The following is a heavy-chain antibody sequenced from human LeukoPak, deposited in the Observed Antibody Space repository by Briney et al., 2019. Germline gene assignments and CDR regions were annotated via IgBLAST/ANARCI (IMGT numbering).Heavy chain of an antibody. CDR3: ARSRGSSSFHFDY. D-gene: IGHD6-13*01. CDR2: ISSNSGTI. CDR1: GFTFSSYS. V-gene: IGHV3-48*02. J-gene: IGHJ4*02. Sequence: GGSLRLSCAASGFTFSSYSMNWVRQAPGKGLEWVSYISSNSGTIYYADFVKGRFTISRDNAKNSLYLQMNSLRDEDTAVYYCARSRGSSSFHFDYWGQGTLVTVSS.